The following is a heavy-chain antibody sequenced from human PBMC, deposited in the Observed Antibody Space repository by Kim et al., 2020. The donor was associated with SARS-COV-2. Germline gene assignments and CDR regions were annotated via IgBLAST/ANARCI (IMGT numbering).Heavy chain of an antibody. J-gene: IGHJ6*02. Sequence: TYYNPALKSRVTISVDTSKNQFSLKLSSVTAADTAVYYCARDRRPYGMDVWGQGTTVTVSS. CDR2: T. V-gene: IGHV4-30-2*05. CDR3: ARDRRPYGMDV.